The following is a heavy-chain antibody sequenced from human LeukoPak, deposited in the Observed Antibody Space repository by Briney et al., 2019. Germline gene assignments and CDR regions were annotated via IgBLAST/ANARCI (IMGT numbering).Heavy chain of an antibody. V-gene: IGHV1-46*01. CDR2: INPSGGST. J-gene: IGHJ4*02. D-gene: IGHD5-12*01. CDR1: GYTFTSYY. Sequence: ASVKVSCKASGYTFTSYYMHWVRQAPGRGLEWMGIINPSGGSTSYAQKFQGRVTMTRDTSISTAYMELSRLRSDDTAMYYCARANSGYVSHTSYFDYWGQGTLVTLSS. CDR3: ARANSGYVSHTSYFDY.